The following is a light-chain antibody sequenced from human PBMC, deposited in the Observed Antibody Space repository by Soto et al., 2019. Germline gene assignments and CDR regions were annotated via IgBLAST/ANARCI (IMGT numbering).Light chain of an antibody. CDR2: AAS. CDR1: ESIRKD. Sequence: EIVMTQSPATLSVSPGEGATLSCRSSESIRKDLAWYQQKPGQPPRLLIYAASTRATGIPARFSGSGSETEFTLTISSLESEDFGVFYCHQYANWLSFGGGTRVEIK. J-gene: IGKJ4*01. CDR3: HQYANWLS. V-gene: IGKV3-15*01.